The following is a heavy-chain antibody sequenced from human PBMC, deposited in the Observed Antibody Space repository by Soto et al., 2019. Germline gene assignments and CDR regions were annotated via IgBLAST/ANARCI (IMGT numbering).Heavy chain of an antibody. CDR2: IRSKANSYAT. D-gene: IGHD2-2*01. CDR3: TRTDIVVVPAAPYGMDV. J-gene: IGHJ6*02. V-gene: IGHV3-73*01. Sequence: LRLSCAASGFTFSGSAMHWVRQASVKGLEWVGRIRSKANSYATAYAASVKGRFTISRDDSKNTAYLQMNSLKTEDTAVYYCTRTDIVVVPAAPYGMDVWGQGTTVTVSS. CDR1: GFTFSGSA.